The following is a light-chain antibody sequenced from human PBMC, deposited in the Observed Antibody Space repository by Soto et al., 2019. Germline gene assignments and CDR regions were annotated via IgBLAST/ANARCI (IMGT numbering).Light chain of an antibody. Sequence: EIVMTQSPVTLSVSPGERVTLSCRASQSVSNNLAWYQQKSGQAPRLLIYGASTRVTGIPARFSGSGSGTEFTLTISCLQFADFAIYYCQQYDNWPPVTFGQGTRLDIK. V-gene: IGKV3-15*01. CDR3: QQYDNWPPVT. J-gene: IGKJ5*01. CDR2: GAS. CDR1: QSVSNN.